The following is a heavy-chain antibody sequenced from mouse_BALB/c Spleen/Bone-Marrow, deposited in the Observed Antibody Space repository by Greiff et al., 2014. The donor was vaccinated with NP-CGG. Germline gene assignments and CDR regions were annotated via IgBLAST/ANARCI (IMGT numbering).Heavy chain of an antibody. CDR3: ARGKPGFYGMDY. CDR2: INPSSGYT. V-gene: IGHV1-4*01. Sequence: QVQLQQSGAELARPGASVKMSCKASGYTFTNYTVHWVKQRPGQGLEWIGYINPSSGYTNYNQKFKDTATLTADKSSSTAYTQLSSLTSADSAVYYCARGKPGFYGMDYWGQGASVTVSS. CDR1: GYTFTNYT. J-gene: IGHJ4*01.